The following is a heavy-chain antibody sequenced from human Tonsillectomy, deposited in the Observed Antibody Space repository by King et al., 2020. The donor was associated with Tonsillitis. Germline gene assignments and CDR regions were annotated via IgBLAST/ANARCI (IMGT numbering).Heavy chain of an antibody. V-gene: IGHV3-23*04. D-gene: IGHD3-10*01. Sequence: VQLVESGGGLVQPGGSLRLSCAASGFTFSSDAMSWVRQAPGKGREWVSAISGGGGSTYYADSVKGRFTISRDNYRNTLYVQMNSLIAEETAVYYCARSGGSGSYYNPYYFDSWGQGTLVTVSS. CDR2: ISGGGGST. CDR1: GFTFSSDA. J-gene: IGHJ4*02. CDR3: ARSGGSGSYYNPYYFDS.